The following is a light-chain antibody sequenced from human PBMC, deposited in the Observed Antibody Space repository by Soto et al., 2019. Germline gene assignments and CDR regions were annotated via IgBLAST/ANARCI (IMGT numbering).Light chain of an antibody. CDR2: DAS. CDR1: QSVSSN. J-gene: IGKJ1*01. V-gene: IGKV3-15*01. Sequence: EIVMTQSPATLSVSPGERATLSCRASQSVSSNLAWYQQKPGQAPRLLIDDASTRAAGIPARFNGGGSGTDFTLTISRLEPEDFAVYYCQQYGSSPQTFGQGTKVDIK. CDR3: QQYGSSPQT.